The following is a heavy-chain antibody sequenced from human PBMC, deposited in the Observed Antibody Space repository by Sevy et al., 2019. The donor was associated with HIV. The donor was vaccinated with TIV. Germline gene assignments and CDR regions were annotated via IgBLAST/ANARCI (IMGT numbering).Heavy chain of an antibody. D-gene: IGHD5-18*01. V-gene: IGHV3-30*18. CDR1: GFTFSSYG. CDR2: ISYDGSNK. Sequence: GSLRLSCAASGFTFSSYGMHWVRQAPGKGLEWVAVISYDGSNKYYADSVKGRFTISRDNSKNTLYLQMNSLRAEDTAVYYCAKMGPDRYGDTAAIYYYYYYMDVWGKGTTVTVSS. CDR3: AKMGPDRYGDTAAIYYYYYYMDV. J-gene: IGHJ6*03.